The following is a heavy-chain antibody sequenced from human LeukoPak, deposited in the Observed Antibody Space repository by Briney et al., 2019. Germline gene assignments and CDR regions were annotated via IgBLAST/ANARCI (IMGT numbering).Heavy chain of an antibody. CDR1: GFTFSSYT. J-gene: IGHJ4*02. CDR3: ARALTTLTYEGY. CDR2: ISGSNSYI. V-gene: IGHV3-21*01. Sequence: GSLRLSCAASGFTFSSYTMHWIRQAPGKGLESVSSISGSNSYIFYADSVKGRFTVSRDNAKDSLYLQMNSLRAEDTAVYYCARALTTLTYEGYWGQGTLVTVSS. D-gene: IGHD1-1*01.